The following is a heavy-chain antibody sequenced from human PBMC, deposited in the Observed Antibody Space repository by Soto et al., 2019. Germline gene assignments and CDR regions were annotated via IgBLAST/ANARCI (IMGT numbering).Heavy chain of an antibody. D-gene: IGHD5-12*01. Sequence: GGSLEISCKGSGYSFTSYWIGCVRQMPGKGLEWMGRIYPGDSDTRYSPSFQGQVTISADKSISTAYLQWSSLKASDTAMYYCARHDVDTAATIKYWGEGTLVTVSS. CDR2: IYPGDSDT. CDR1: GYSFTSYW. V-gene: IGHV5-51*01. J-gene: IGHJ4*02. CDR3: ARHDVDTAATIKY.